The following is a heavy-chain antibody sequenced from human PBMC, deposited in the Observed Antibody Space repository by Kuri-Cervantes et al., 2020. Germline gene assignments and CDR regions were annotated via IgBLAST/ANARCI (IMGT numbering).Heavy chain of an antibody. J-gene: IGHJ4*02. V-gene: IGHV4-39*07. D-gene: IGHD6-19*01. CDR3: ARGSVYASGWYFDY. Sequence: GSLRLSCTVSGGSISSSSYYWGWIRQPPGKGLEWIGSIYYGGSTYYNPSLKSRVTLSVDASQSQFSLKLTSVTTADTAVYYCARGSVYASGWYFDYWGQGTLVTVSS. CDR2: IYYGGST. CDR1: GGSISSSSYY.